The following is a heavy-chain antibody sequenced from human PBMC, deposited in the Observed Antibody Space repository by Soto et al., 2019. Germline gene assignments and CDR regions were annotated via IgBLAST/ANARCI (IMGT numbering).Heavy chain of an antibody. CDR3: VRVVMPTAPASYYHGMDV. D-gene: IGHD4-17*01. CDR1: GGTFSSYA. Sequence: QVQLVQSGAEVKKPGSSVTVSCKASGGTFSSYAISWVRQAPGQGLEWMGRIIPFIGTANYAQKFQGRVTITADESPSTAYMELTSLRSEDTAVYYCVRVVMPTAPASYYHGMDVWGQGTTVTVSS. CDR2: IIPFIGTA. V-gene: IGHV1-69*18. J-gene: IGHJ6*02.